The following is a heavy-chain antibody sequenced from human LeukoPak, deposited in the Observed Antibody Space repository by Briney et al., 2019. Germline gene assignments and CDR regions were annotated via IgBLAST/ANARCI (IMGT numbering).Heavy chain of an antibody. Sequence: AGGSLRLSCAASGFTFSSYWMHWVRQAPGKGPVWVSRINSDGSSTSYADSVKGRFTISRDNAKNTLYLQMNSLRAEDTAVYYCARVGYEGYTPWGQGTLVTVSS. D-gene: IGHD6-13*01. J-gene: IGHJ1*01. CDR3: ARVGYEGYTP. CDR1: GFTFSSYW. V-gene: IGHV3-74*01. CDR2: INSDGSST.